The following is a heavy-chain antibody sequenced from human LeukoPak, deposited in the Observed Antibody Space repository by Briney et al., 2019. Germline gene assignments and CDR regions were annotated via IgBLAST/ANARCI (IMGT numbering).Heavy chain of an antibody. J-gene: IGHJ4*02. CDR2: TNGDGSWT. D-gene: IGHD2-2*01. CDR1: GNYW. CDR3: VSFYETY. V-gene: IGHV3-74*01. Sequence: GGSLRLSCAASGNYWMHWVRQAPGKGLVWVSHTNGDGSWTTYADSVKGRFTISKDNAKNTVYLQMNNLRAEDTAVYYCVSFYETYWGRGTLVTVSS.